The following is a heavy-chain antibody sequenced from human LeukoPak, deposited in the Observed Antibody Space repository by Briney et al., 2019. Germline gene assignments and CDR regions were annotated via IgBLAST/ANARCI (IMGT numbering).Heavy chain of an antibody. CDR3: AREVVAVPAAGNNWFDP. D-gene: IGHD2-2*01. CDR2: INPSGGST. V-gene: IGHV1-46*01. J-gene: IGHJ5*02. CDR1: GYTFTSYY. Sequence: ASVKVSCKASGYTFTSYYMHWVRQAPGQGLEWMGIINPSGGSTSYAQKFQGRVTMTRDTSTSTVYMELSSLRSEDTAVYYCAREVVAVPAAGNNWFDPWGQGTLVTVSS.